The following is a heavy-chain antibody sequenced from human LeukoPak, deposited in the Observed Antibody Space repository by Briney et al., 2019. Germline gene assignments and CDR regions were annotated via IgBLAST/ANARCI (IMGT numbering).Heavy chain of an antibody. V-gene: IGHV1-18*01. CDR3: ARVETMYEFWSGYYPSKLYYFDY. J-gene: IGHJ4*02. CDR1: GYTFTSYG. D-gene: IGHD3-3*01. Sequence: ASVKVSCKASGYTFTSYGISWVRQAPGQGLEWMGWISAYNGNTNYAQKLQGRVTMTTDTSTSTAYMELRNLRSDDTAVYYCARVETMYEFWSGYYPSKLYYFDYWGQGTLVTVSS. CDR2: ISAYNGNT.